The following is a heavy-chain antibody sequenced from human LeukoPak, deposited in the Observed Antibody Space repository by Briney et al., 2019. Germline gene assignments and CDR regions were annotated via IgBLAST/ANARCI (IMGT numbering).Heavy chain of an antibody. V-gene: IGHV3-64D*06. Sequence: GGSLRLSCSASGFTFSSYAMHWVRQAPGKGLEYVSAISGNGDSTYYADSVEGRFTISRDNSKNTLYLQMNSLTTEDTAVYYCGRYGTSGYDYWGQGILVTVAS. CDR1: GFTFSSYA. J-gene: IGHJ4*02. D-gene: IGHD3-22*01. CDR3: GRYGTSGYDY. CDR2: ISGNGDST.